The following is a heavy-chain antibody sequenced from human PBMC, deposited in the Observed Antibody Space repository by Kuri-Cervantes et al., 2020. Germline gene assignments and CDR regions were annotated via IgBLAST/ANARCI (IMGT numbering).Heavy chain of an antibody. CDR2: ISASGDAT. CDR1: EINFSAYV. CDR3: ARGEGRFLEWFHPQFDY. D-gene: IGHD3-3*01. J-gene: IGHJ4*02. V-gene: IGHV3-23*01. Sequence: GESLKISCAASEINFSAYVMGWVRLAPGRGLEWVSTISASGDATYYSDSVKGRFTISRDNSKNTLYVQMNSLRADDMAVYYCARGEGRFLEWFHPQFDYWGQGTLVTVSS.